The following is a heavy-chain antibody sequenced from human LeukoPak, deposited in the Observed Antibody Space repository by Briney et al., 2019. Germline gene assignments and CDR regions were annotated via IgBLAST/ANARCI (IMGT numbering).Heavy chain of an antibody. CDR3: ARGVSSYYSYYFDY. V-gene: IGHV4-59*08. Sequence: SETLSLTCTVSGGSISSYYWSWIRQPPGKALEGIGYIYYSGSTDYNPSLKSRVTISADTSKNQFYLKLSSVTAADTAVYYCARGVSSYYSYYFDYWGQGTLVTVSS. CDR1: GGSISSYY. CDR2: IYYSGST. D-gene: IGHD3-22*01. J-gene: IGHJ4*02.